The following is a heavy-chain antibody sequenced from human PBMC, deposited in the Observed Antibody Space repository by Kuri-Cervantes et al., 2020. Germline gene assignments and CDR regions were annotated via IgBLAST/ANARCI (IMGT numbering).Heavy chain of an antibody. CDR1: GGSISSSSYY. J-gene: IGHJ4*01. CDR2: IYYSGST. Sequence: SETLSLTCTVSGGSISSSSYYWGWIRQPPGKGLEWIGSIYYSGSTYYNPSLKTRVTISVERSKNQFSLKLSSVTAADTAVYYCASGYNWNDRGYYFDSWGHGPLVTVSS. D-gene: IGHD1-20*01. CDR3: ASGYNWNDRGYYFDS. V-gene: IGHV4-39*07.